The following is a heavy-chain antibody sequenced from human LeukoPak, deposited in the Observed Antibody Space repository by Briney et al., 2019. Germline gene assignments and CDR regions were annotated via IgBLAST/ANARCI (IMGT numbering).Heavy chain of an antibody. CDR1: GFTFSSYS. D-gene: IGHD5-18*01. V-gene: IGHV3-21*01. Sequence: GGSLRLSCAASGFTFSSYSMNWVRQAPGKGLEWVSSISSSSSYIYYADSVKGRFTISRDNAKNSLYLQMNSLRAEDTAVYYCARDLSPLYSYGYWERKDYYYGMDVWGQGTTATVSS. J-gene: IGHJ6*02. CDR2: ISSSSSYI. CDR3: ARDLSPLYSYGYWERKDYYYGMDV.